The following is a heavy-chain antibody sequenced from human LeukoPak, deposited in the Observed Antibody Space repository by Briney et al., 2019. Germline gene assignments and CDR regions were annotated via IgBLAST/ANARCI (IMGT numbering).Heavy chain of an antibody. D-gene: IGHD3-22*01. J-gene: IGHJ4*02. CDR3: ARENPSGYYNRPIDY. CDR1: GGSINSYY. CDR2: IYYSGSI. Sequence: SETLSLTCTVSGGSINSYYWSWVRQPPGEGLEWIGDIYYSGSIKYNPSLKSRVTMSVDTSKNQFSLKLSSVTAADTAIYYCARENPSGYYNRPIDYWGQGTLVTVSS. V-gene: IGHV4-59*01.